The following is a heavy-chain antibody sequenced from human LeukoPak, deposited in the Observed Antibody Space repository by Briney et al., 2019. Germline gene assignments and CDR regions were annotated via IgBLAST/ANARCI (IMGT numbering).Heavy chain of an antibody. CDR2: ISGAYSGNR. V-gene: IGHV1-18*01. J-gene: IGHJ4*02. CDR3: ATHSGPDELSGC. CDR1: GYTFTNYG. D-gene: IGHD1-26*01. Sequence: ASVKVSCKASGYTFTNYGISWVRQAPGQGLEWMGWISGAYSGNRKYAQRLQGRVTMTTDISMSTAYMELRSLRSDDTAVYYCATHSGPDELSGCWGQGTLVTVSS.